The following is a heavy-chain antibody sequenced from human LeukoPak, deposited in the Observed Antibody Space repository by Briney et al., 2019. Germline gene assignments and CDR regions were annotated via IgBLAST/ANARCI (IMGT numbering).Heavy chain of an antibody. CDR3: ATGSSTGYYYYMDV. J-gene: IGHJ6*03. CDR1: GYTLTELS. CDR2: FDPEDGET. Sequence: ASVKVSCKVSGYTLTELSMHWVRQAPGKGLGWMGGFDPEDGETIYAQKSQGRVTMTEDTSTDTAYMELSSLRSEDTAVYYCATGSSTGYYYYMDVWGKGTTVTVSS. V-gene: IGHV1-24*01.